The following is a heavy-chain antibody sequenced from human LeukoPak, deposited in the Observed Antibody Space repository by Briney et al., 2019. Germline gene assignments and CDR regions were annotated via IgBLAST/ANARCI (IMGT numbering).Heavy chain of an antibody. Sequence: GASVKVSRKASGYTFSSYDINWVRQATGQGLKWMGWMNPNSGNTGYAQKFQGRVTMTRNTSISTAYMELSSLRSEDTAVYYCARGRGSGSYYARWYYFDYWGQGTLVTVSS. CDR3: ARGRGSGSYYARWYYFDY. CDR1: GYTFSSYD. J-gene: IGHJ4*02. CDR2: MNPNSGNT. D-gene: IGHD3-10*01. V-gene: IGHV1-8*01.